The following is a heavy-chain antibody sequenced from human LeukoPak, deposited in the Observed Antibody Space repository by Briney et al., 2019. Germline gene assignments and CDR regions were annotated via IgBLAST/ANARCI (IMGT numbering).Heavy chain of an antibody. CDR1: DDSFSSNDYY. J-gene: IGHJ5*02. CDR2: IRYSGNT. V-gene: IGHV4-39*07. D-gene: IGHD6-19*01. CDR3: ARRRSDLNWYDP. Sequence: SETLSLTCTVSDDSFSSNDYYWAWIRQPPGKGLECIGGIRYSGNTYFNPSLKSRVTISMDTSKNQISFVTAADTAIYYCARRRSDLNWYDPWGQGTLVTVSS.